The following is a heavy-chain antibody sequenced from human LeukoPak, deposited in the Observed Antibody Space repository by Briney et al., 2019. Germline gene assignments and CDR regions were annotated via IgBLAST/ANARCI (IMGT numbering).Heavy chain of an antibody. CDR1: GFTFSSNA. D-gene: IGHD3-3*01. CDR3: AKGWRTAVDY. Sequence: GGSLRLSCAASGFTFSSNAMSWVREAPGKGLEWGSAISGSGGSTYYANSVRGRFTISRDNSKNTLYLQMNSLRAEDRAVYYCAKGWRTAVDYWGQGTVVTVSS. V-gene: IGHV3-23*01. J-gene: IGHJ4*02. CDR2: ISGSGGST.